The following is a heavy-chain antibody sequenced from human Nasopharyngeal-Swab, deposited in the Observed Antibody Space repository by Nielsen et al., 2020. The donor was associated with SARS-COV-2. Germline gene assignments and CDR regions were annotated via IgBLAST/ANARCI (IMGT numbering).Heavy chain of an antibody. CDR3: ARDLDGPYYYDSSGFTDY. CDR2: ISSSSAYI. V-gene: IGHV3-21*01. J-gene: IGHJ4*02. Sequence: GESLKISCAASGFTFNTYSMNWVRQAPGKGLEWVSSISSSSAYIYYADSVKGRFTISRDNAKNSLCLQMNSLRAEDTAVYYCARDLDGPYYYDSSGFTDYWGQGTLVTVSS. CDR1: GFTFNTYS. D-gene: IGHD3-22*01.